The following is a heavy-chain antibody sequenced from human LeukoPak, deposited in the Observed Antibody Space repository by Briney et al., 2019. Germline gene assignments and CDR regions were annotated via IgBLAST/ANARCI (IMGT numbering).Heavy chain of an antibody. J-gene: IGHJ4*02. V-gene: IGHV4-38-2*02. D-gene: IGHD4-11*01. Sequence: SETLSLTCTVSGYSISSGYYWGWIRQPPGKGLEWTGTIYQSGSTYYNPSLKSRVTISVDTSKNQFSLKLSSVTAADTAVYYCARKFYRASAFDYWGQGTLVTVSS. CDR1: GYSISSGYY. CDR2: IYQSGST. CDR3: ARKFYRASAFDY.